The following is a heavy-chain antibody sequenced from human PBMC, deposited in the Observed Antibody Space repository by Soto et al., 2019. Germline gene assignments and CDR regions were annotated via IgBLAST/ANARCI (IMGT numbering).Heavy chain of an antibody. CDR1: GFTFINYW. V-gene: IGHV3-74*01. D-gene: IGHD2-15*01. CDR3: VRDFTPAETPGDDFDY. CDR2: INGDETYR. J-gene: IGHJ4*02. Sequence: EVQLVESGGGLVQPGGSLRLSCAASGFTFINYWMHWVRQVPGKGLVWVSRINGDETYRNYADFAKGRFTISRDNAKNTVYLQMDGLSVEDTAVYYWVRDFTPAETPGDDFDYWGQGTLVTVSS.